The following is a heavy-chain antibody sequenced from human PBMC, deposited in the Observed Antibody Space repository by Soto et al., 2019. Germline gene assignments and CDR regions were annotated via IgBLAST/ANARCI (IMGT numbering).Heavy chain of an antibody. D-gene: IGHD4-17*01. CDR1: GFTFSSYA. Sequence: QVQLVESGGGVVQPGRSLRLSCAASGFTFSSYAMHWVRQAPGKGLEWVAVISYDGSNKYYADSVKGRFTISRDNSKNTLYLQMNSLRAEDTAVYYCAREDGDYVLSPLFDPWRQGTLVTVSS. V-gene: IGHV3-30-3*01. CDR2: ISYDGSNK. J-gene: IGHJ5*02. CDR3: AREDGDYVLSPLFDP.